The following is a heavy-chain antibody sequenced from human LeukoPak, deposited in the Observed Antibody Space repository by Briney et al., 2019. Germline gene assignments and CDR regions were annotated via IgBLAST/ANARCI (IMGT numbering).Heavy chain of an antibody. V-gene: IGHV3-30-3*01. J-gene: IGHJ4*02. CDR1: GFTFSSYA. D-gene: IGHD6-13*01. CDR2: ISYDGSNK. Sequence: PGGSLRLSCAASGFTFSSYAMHWVRQAPGKGLEWVAVISYDGSNKYYADSVKGRFTISRDNSKNTLYLQMNSLRAEDTAVYYCAKVIAGDIHFDYWGQGTLVTVSS. CDR3: AKVIAGDIHFDY.